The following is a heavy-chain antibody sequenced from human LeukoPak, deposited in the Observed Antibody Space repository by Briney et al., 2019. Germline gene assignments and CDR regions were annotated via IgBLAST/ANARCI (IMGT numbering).Heavy chain of an antibody. CDR3: AKDAQRGFDYSSSLEY. CDR1: GFIFNHHA. Sequence: PGGSLRLSCAASGFIFNHHAMHSVRQAPGKGLEWVAVIWSDKSNKFYADSVRGRFTISRDDSRQTVYLQMEKMTAEDTAIYYCAKDAQRGFDYSSSLEYWGQGALVTVAS. D-gene: IGHD4-11*01. V-gene: IGHV3-33*06. J-gene: IGHJ4*02. CDR2: IWSDKSNK.